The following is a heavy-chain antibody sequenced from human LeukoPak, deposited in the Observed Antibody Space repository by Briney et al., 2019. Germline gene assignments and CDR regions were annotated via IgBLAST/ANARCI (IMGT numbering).Heavy chain of an antibody. CDR1: GYTFTGYY. V-gene: IGHV1-2*02. CDR2: INPNSGGT. CDR3: ARSDCSSTSCYDSDWFDP. J-gene: IGHJ5*02. D-gene: IGHD2-2*01. Sequence: GASVKVSCKASGYTFTGYYMHWVRQAPGQGLEWMEWINPNSGGTNYAQKFQGRVTMTRDTSISTAYMELSRLRSDDTAVYYCARSDCSSTSCYDSDWFDPWGQGKLGTVSS.